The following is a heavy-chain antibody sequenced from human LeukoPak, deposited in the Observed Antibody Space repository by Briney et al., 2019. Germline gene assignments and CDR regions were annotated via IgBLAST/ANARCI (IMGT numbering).Heavy chain of an antibody. CDR2: ISYDGSNK. Sequence: QPGGSLRLSCAASGFTFSSYAMHWVRQAPGKGLEGVAVISYDGSNKYYADSVKGRFTISRDNSKNTLYLQMNSLRAEDTAVYYCARDLYSSSWYFNSAFDIWGQGTMVTVSS. D-gene: IGHD6-13*01. CDR3: ARDLYSSSWYFNSAFDI. CDR1: GFTFSSYA. V-gene: IGHV3-30*01. J-gene: IGHJ3*02.